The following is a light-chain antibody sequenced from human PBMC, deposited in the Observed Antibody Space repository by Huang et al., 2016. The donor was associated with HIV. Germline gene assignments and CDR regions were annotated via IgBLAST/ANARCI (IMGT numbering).Light chain of an antibody. V-gene: IGKV3-11*01. CDR3: QQRSTWPLT. J-gene: IGKJ4*01. Sequence: EVMLTQSPSILSLSLGGTGTISCKASHSVGSYVAWYQQRPGHSPRLLLYDTSNRAAGIPTRFSGSGSGTDVTLTISGLESGDLGVFYCQQRSTWPLTFGGGTKVA. CDR1: HSVGSY. CDR2: DTS.